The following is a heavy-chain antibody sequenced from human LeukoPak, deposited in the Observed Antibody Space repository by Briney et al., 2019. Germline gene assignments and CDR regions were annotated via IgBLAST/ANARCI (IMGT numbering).Heavy chain of an antibody. J-gene: IGHJ6*03. CDR1: GGSINGYS. V-gene: IGHV4-4*07. Sequence: SETLSLTCTVSGGSINGYSWTWIRQPAGKGLEWIGRIYTSGSTNYNPSLKSRVTMSVDTSKNQFSLKLSSVTAADTAVYYCARSESYYYYMDVWGKGTTVTVSS. CDR2: IYTSGST. CDR3: ARSESYYYYMDV.